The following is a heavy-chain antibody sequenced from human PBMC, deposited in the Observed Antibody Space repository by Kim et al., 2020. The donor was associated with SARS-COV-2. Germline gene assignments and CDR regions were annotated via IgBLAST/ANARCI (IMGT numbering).Heavy chain of an antibody. CDR2: ISGSSGYI. D-gene: IGHD3-22*01. V-gene: IGHV3-21*01. CDR3: ARTGYYDDSGFYSSGLHLG. Sequence: GGSLRLSCAASGFTFSRYSMNWVRQAPGKGLEWVSSISGSSGYIYYADSVKGRFTISRDNAKNSLYLQMNRLRAEDTAVYFCARTGYYDDSGFYSSGLHLGWSQGTLVTVSS. CDR1: GFTFSRYS. J-gene: IGHJ4*02.